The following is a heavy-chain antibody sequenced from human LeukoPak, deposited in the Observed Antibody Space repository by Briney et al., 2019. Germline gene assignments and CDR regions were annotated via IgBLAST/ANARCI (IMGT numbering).Heavy chain of an antibody. CDR1: GGSISSGGYY. CDR3: ARGLYYYDSSGYYSPLFDY. J-gene: IGHJ4*02. D-gene: IGHD3-22*01. Sequence: SETLSLTCTVSGGSISSGGYYWSWIRQPPGKGLEWIGYIYYSGSTNYNPSLKSRVTISVDTSKNQFSLKLSSVTAADTAVYYCARGLYYYDSSGYYSPLFDYWGQGTLVTVSS. V-gene: IGHV4-61*08. CDR2: IYYSGST.